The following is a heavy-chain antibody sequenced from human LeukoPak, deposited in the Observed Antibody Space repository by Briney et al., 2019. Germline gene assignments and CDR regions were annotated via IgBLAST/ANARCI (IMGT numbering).Heavy chain of an antibody. D-gene: IGHD3-16*02. J-gene: IGHJ3*02. V-gene: IGHV4-38-2*02. Sequence: SETLSLTCAVSGYSLSSGYYWGWIRQPPGKGLEWIGSIYHSGSTYYNPSLKSRVTISVDTSKNQFSLKLSSVTAADTAVYYCARDRAHDMITFGGVISPPDAFDIWGQGTMVTVSS. CDR1: GYSLSSGYY. CDR3: ARDRAHDMITFGGVISPPDAFDI. CDR2: IYHSGST.